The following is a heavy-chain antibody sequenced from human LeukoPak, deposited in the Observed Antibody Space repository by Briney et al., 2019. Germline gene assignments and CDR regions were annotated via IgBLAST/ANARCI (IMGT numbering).Heavy chain of an antibody. V-gene: IGHV5-51*01. CDR3: ARHLYYMDV. CDR2: IYPGDSDT. J-gene: IGHJ6*03. Sequence: GASLKSSFQGSGSNFTTYWIGWVRARPGKGLGWMGIIYPGDSDTSYSPSFQGQVTISADKSFSTSYLQWSSLKASDTAVYYCARHLYYMDVWGKGTTVTVSS. CDR1: GSNFTTYW.